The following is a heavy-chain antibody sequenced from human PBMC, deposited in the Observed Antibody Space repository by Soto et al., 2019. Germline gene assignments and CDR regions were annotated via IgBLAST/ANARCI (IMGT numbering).Heavy chain of an antibody. Sequence: QVQLQESGPGLVKPSQTLSLTCTVSGGSISSGGYFWSWIGQHPGKGLEWIGDINYSGSTYSNPSLKSRVTISVDTSKNQFSLKLSSVTAADTAVYYCARDILLWFGELPPRAHDAFDIWGQGTMVTVSS. J-gene: IGHJ3*02. D-gene: IGHD3-10*01. CDR3: ARDILLWFGELPPRAHDAFDI. V-gene: IGHV4-31*03. CDR1: GGSISSGGYF. CDR2: INYSGST.